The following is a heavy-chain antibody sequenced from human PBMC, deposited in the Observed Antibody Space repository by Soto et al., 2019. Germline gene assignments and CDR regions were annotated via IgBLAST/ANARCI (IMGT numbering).Heavy chain of an antibody. V-gene: IGHV3-30-3*01. CDR3: GGRSTTFGVVMPQFDY. D-gene: IGHD3-3*01. CDR2: ISYDGSNT. Sequence: HPGGSLRLSCAASGFTFSSYAMHWVRQAPGKGLEWVAVISYDGSNTYYADSVKGRFTISRDNSKNTLYLQMNSLRAEDTAVYYCGGRSTTFGVVMPQFDYWGQGTLVTVSS. J-gene: IGHJ4*02. CDR1: GFTFSSYA.